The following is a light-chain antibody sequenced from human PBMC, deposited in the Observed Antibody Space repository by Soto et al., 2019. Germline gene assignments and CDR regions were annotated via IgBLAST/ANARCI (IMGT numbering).Light chain of an antibody. CDR2: GAS. J-gene: IGKJ1*01. V-gene: IGKV3-20*01. CDR1: QSVSNY. CDR3: HQYGGSPQT. Sequence: EIVLTQSPGTLSLSPGERATLSCRASQSVSNYLAWYKRKPGQAPRLLIYGASSRATGIPDRFSGSGSGTVFTLTSIILVPEDFAVYYCHQYGGSPQTFGQGTKVDIK.